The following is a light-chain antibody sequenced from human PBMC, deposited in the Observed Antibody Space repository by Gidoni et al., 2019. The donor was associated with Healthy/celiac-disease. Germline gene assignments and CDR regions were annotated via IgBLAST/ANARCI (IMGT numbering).Light chain of an antibody. CDR3: QQSYSTPYT. Sequence: DIQMTQSPSSLSASVGDRVTITCRASQSISSYLNWYQQKPGKAPKLLIYDASSLQSGVPSRFSGSGSGTDFTLTISSLQPEDFATYYCQQSYSTPYTFXXXTKLEIK. J-gene: IGKJ2*01. V-gene: IGKV1-39*01. CDR2: DAS. CDR1: QSISSY.